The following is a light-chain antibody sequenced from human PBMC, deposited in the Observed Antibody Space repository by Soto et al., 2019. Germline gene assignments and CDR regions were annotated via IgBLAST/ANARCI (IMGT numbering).Light chain of an antibody. J-gene: IGKJ1*01. CDR2: KAS. Sequence: DIQMTQSPSTLSASVGDRVTITCRASQSISSWLAWYQQKPGKAPNLLIYKASSLASGVPSRFSGSGSGTEFTLTISSLQPDDFATYYCQQYNSYWTFGQGTKVEIK. CDR1: QSISSW. CDR3: QQYNSYWT. V-gene: IGKV1-5*03.